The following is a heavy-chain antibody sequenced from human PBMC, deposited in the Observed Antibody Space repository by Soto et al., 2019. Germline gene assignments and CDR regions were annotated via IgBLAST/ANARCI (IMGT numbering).Heavy chain of an antibody. D-gene: IGHD4-17*01. Sequence: KQSQTLSLTCAISGDSVSSNSAAWNWIRQSPSRGLEWLGRTYYRSKWYNDYAVSVKSRITINPDTSKNQFSLQLNSVTPEDTAVYYCARENGDYSSINYYYYMDVWGKGTTVTVSS. CDR2: TYYRSKWYN. CDR1: GDSVSSNSAA. J-gene: IGHJ6*03. V-gene: IGHV6-1*01. CDR3: ARENGDYSSINYYYYMDV.